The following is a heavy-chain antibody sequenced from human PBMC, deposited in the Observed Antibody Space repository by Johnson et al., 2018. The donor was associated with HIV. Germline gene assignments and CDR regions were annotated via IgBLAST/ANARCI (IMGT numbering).Heavy chain of an antibody. CDR1: GFTFSTYG. J-gene: IGHJ3*02. Sequence: VQLVESGGGVVQPGGSLRLSCAASGFTFSTYGMHWVRQAPGKGLEWVANIKQDGTEKYYVDSVKGRFSISRDNAKNSLYLQMNSLRAEDTAVYYCAREEGDGINSAFDIWGQGTMVTISS. CDR2: IKQDGTEK. D-gene: IGHD5-24*01. CDR3: AREEGDGINSAFDI. V-gene: IGHV3-7*01.